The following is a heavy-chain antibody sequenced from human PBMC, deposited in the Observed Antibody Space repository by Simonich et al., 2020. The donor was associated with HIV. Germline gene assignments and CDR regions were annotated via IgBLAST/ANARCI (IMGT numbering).Heavy chain of an antibody. CDR2: IIPNFGTT. D-gene: IGHD6-13*01. V-gene: IGHV1-69*13. Sequence: QVQLVQSGAEVKKPGSSVKVSCKASGGTFSSHVISWVRQAPGQGLEWMGGIIPNFGTTHNAQKFQGRVTITADESTSTAYMELSSLRSEDTAVYYCARGGGEQQLVSWFDPWGQGTLVTVSS. J-gene: IGHJ5*02. CDR3: ARGGGEQQLVSWFDP. CDR1: GGTFSSHV.